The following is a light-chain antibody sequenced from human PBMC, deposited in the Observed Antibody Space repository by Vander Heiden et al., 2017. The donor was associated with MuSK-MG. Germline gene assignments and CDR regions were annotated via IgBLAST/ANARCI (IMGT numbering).Light chain of an antibody. CDR2: AAS. Sequence: DIQMTQSPSSLSASVGDRVTITCRASQSISSYLNWYQQKPGKAPKLLIYAASSLQSGVPSRFSGSGSGTDFTLTISSLQPEDFATYYCQQSDSTPHGFGGGTKVEIK. V-gene: IGKV1-39*01. CDR3: QQSDSTPHG. J-gene: IGKJ4*01. CDR1: QSISSY.